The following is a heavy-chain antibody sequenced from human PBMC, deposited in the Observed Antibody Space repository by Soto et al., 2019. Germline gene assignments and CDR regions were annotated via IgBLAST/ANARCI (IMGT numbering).Heavy chain of an antibody. Sequence: GASVKVSCKASGYTFISFGISWVRQAPGQGLEWMGWISAYNGNTNYAQKLQGRVTMTTDTSTSTAYMELRSLRSDDTAVYYCASLKVDYDILGGWGQPYYYGMDVWGQGTTVTVSS. D-gene: IGHD3-9*01. J-gene: IGHJ6*02. CDR1: GYTFISFG. CDR2: ISAYNGNT. V-gene: IGHV1-18*01. CDR3: ASLKVDYDILGGWGQPYYYGMDV.